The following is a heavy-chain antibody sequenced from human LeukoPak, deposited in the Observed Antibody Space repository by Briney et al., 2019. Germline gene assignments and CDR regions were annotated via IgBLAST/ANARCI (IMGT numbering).Heavy chain of an antibody. CDR3: AMAARNYYYSYMDV. V-gene: IGHV3-23*01. J-gene: IGHJ6*03. CDR2: ISGSGGST. Sequence: GGSLRLSCAASGFTFSSYAMSWVRQAPGKGLEWVSAISGSGGSTYYADSVKGRFTISRDNSKNTLYLQMNSLRAEDTAVYYCAMAARNYYYSYMDVWGKGTTVTVSS. CDR1: GFTFSSYA. D-gene: IGHD6-6*01.